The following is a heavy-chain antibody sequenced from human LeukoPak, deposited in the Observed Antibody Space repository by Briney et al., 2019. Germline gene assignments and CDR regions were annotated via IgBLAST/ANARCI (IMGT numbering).Heavy chain of an antibody. V-gene: IGHV4-38-2*01. CDR1: GYSISSGYY. CDR2: IYHSGST. J-gene: IGHJ4*02. Sequence: PSETLSLTCAVSGYSISSGYYWGWIRQPPGKGLEWIGSIYHSGSTYYNPSLKSRVTISVDTSKNQFSLKLSSVTAADTAVYYCARRPRYCSSTSCAFDYWGQGTLVTVPS. CDR3: ARRPRYCSSTSCAFDY. D-gene: IGHD2-2*01.